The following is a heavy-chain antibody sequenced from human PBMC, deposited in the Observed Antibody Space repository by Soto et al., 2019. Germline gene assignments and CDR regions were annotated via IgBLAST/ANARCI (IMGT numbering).Heavy chain of an antibody. Sequence: PVGSLRLSCAASGFTFSSYGMHWVRQAPGKGLEWVAVIWYDGSNKYYADSVKGRFTISRDNSKNTLYLQMNSLRAEDTTVYYCARAGPADYVWGSYRSYFDYWGQGTLVTVSS. V-gene: IGHV3-33*01. CDR1: GFTFSSYG. CDR2: IWYDGSNK. CDR3: ARAGPADYVWGSYRSYFDY. J-gene: IGHJ4*02. D-gene: IGHD3-16*02.